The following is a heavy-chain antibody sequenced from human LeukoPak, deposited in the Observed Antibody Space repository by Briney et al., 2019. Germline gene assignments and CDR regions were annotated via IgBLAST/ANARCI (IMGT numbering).Heavy chain of an antibody. J-gene: IGHJ6*03. D-gene: IGHD1-1*01. Sequence: GGSLRLSCAASGFTFDDYGMSWVRQAPGKGLEWVSGINWNGGSTGYADSVKGRFTISRDNSRKSLFLQMNSLRPEDTALYYCAKDGASTGPRTTRFYYYYMDVWGKGTTVTVSS. CDR3: AKDGASTGPRTTRFYYYYMDV. V-gene: IGHV3-20*04. CDR1: GFTFDDYG. CDR2: INWNGGST.